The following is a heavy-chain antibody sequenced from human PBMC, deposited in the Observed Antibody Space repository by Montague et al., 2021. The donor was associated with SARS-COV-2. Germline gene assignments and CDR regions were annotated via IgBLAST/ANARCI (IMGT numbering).Heavy chain of an antibody. J-gene: IGHJ4*02. CDR1: GFKFNDFE. Sequence: SLRLSCAASGFKFNDFEMNWVRQAPGKGPKWVSYISSRGNRVDYVDSVKGRFTFSRDNAKNSLYLQMNNLRAEDTAIYYCARATTFLPSAGFYFDHWGQGTLVTVSS. D-gene: IGHD6-13*01. CDR2: ISSRGNRV. V-gene: IGHV3-48*03. CDR3: ARATTFLPSAGFYFDH.